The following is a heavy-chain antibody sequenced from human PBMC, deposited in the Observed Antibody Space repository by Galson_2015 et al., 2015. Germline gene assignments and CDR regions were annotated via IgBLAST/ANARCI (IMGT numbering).Heavy chain of an antibody. J-gene: IGHJ6*02. Sequence: SLRLSCAASGFTFSSYAMSWVRQAPGKGLEWVSAISGSGGSTYYADSVKGRFTISRDNSKNTLYLQMNSLRAEDTATYYCAHAYSSSSGYYGMDVWGQGTTVTVSS. CDR1: GFTFSSYA. CDR2: ISGSGGST. V-gene: IGHV3-23*01. D-gene: IGHD6-6*01. CDR3: AHAYSSSSGYYGMDV.